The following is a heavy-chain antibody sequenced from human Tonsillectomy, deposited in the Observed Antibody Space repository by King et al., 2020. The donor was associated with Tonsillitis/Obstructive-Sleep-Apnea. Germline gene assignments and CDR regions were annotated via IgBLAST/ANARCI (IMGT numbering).Heavy chain of an antibody. J-gene: IGHJ5*02. D-gene: IGHD3-10*01. V-gene: IGHV3-11*01. CDR1: RFTFSDYY. CDR2: ISISGTTI. CDR3: ARDWSYYYGSGSSGWFDP. Sequence: VQLVESGGGLVKPGGSLRLSCAASRFTFSDYYMSWIRQAPGKGLEWVSYISISGTTIYYADSVKGRFTISRDNAKSSLYLQMNSLRAEDTAVYYCARDWSYYYGSGSSGWFDPWGQGTLVTVSS.